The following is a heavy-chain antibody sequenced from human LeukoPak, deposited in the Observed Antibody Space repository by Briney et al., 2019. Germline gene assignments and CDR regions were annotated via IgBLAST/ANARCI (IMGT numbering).Heavy chain of an antibody. CDR1: GFTFSSFA. J-gene: IGHJ5*02. CDR3: ARDQRYCSGGSCYGWFDP. Sequence: GGSLRLSCAASGFTFSSFAMSWVRQAPGKGLEWVSAISGGGSNTYSADSVKGRFTISRDNSKNTLHLQMNSLRAEDTAVYYCARDQRYCSGGSCYGWFDPWGQGTLVIVSS. V-gene: IGHV3-23*01. CDR2: ISGGGSNT. D-gene: IGHD2-15*01.